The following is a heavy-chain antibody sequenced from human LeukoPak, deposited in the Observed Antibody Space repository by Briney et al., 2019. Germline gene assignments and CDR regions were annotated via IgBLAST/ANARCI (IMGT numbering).Heavy chain of an antibody. CDR1: GYTFTSYD. D-gene: IGHD3-10*01. V-gene: IGHV1-2*02. CDR3: ARAYGSGTSYHPDY. Sequence: ASVKVSCKASGYTFTSYDINWVRQAPGQGLEWMGWINPNSGDTNSSQKLQDRVTLTRDTSISTAYMELSSLTSDDTAVYYCARAYGSGTSYHPDYWGQGTLVTVSS. J-gene: IGHJ4*02. CDR2: INPNSGDT.